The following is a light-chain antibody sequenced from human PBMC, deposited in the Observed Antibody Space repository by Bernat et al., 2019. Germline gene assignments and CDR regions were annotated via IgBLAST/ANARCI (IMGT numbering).Light chain of an antibody. CDR3: AAWDDSLNGPLYV. CDR2: SNN. J-gene: IGLJ1*01. V-gene: IGLV1-44*01. Sequence: QSVLTQPTSASGTPGQRVTISCSGSSSNIGSNTVNWYQQLPGTGPKLLIYSNNQRPSGVPDRFSGSKSGTSASLAISGLQSEDEADYYCAAWDDSLNGPLYVFGTGTKVTVL. CDR1: SSNIGSNT.